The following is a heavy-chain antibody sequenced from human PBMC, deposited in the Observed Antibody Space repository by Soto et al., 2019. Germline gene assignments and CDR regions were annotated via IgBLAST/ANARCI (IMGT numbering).Heavy chain of an antibody. J-gene: IGHJ4*02. CDR3: ARNGWGPRVAGRLFDY. CDR2: INPNSGGT. Sequence: ASVKVSCKASGYTFTGYYMHWVRQAPGQGLEWMGWINPNSGGTNYAQKFQGWVTMTRDTSISTAYMELSRLRSDDTAVYYCARNGWGPRVAGRLFDYWGQGTLVTVSS. D-gene: IGHD6-19*01. CDR1: GYTFTGYY. V-gene: IGHV1-2*04.